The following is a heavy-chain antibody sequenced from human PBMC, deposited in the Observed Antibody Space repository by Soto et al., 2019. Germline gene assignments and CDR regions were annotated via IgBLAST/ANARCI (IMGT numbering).Heavy chain of an antibody. Sequence: ASVKVSCKATGYTFTGYYMHWVRQAPGQGLEWMGWINPNSGGTNYAQKLQGWVTMTRDTSISTAYMELSRLRSDDTAVYYCARDDLYSSGWFDYWGQGTLVTVSS. D-gene: IGHD6-19*01. CDR3: ARDDLYSSGWFDY. CDR1: GYTFTGYY. V-gene: IGHV1-2*04. J-gene: IGHJ4*02. CDR2: INPNSGGT.